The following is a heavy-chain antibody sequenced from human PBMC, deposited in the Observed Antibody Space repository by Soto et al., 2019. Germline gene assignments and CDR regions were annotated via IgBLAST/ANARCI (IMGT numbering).Heavy chain of an antibody. Sequence: PGGSLRLSCAASGFTFSNAWMSWVRQAPGKGLEWVGRIKSKTDGGTTDHAAPVKGRFTISRDDSKNTLYLQMNSLKTEDTAVYYCTTGIFTLWFGPVSMVGYWGQGTLVIVSS. CDR1: GFTFSNAW. CDR3: TTGIFTLWFGPVSMVGY. V-gene: IGHV3-15*01. CDR2: IKSKTDGGTT. J-gene: IGHJ4*02. D-gene: IGHD3-10*01.